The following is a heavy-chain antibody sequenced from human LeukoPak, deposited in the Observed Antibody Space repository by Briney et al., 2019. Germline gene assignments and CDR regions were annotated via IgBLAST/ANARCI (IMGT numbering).Heavy chain of an antibody. CDR1: GFTVSSNY. D-gene: IGHD3-22*01. Sequence: GGSLRLSCAASGFTVSSNYMSWVRQAPGKGLEWVSVVYSGGSTYYADSVKGRFTISRDNSKNTLYLQMNSLRAEDTAVYYCARGLYYFDTSGYLYYWGQGTLVTVSS. V-gene: IGHV3-53*01. J-gene: IGHJ4*02. CDR2: VYSGGST. CDR3: ARGLYYFDTSGYLYY.